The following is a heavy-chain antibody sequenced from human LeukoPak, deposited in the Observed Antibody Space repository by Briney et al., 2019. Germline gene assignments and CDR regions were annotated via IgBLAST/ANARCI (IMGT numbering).Heavy chain of an antibody. J-gene: IGHJ4*02. V-gene: IGHV3-74*01. CDR1: GFTFSSYW. D-gene: IGHD6-13*01. Sequence: PGGSLRLSCAASGFTFSSYWMHWVRQAPEKGLVWVSHINSDGSSTIYADSVKGRFTISRDNAKNTLFLQMNSLRAEDTAVYYCAREGLAAGLDYWGQGTLVTVSS. CDR2: INSDGSST. CDR3: AREGLAAGLDY.